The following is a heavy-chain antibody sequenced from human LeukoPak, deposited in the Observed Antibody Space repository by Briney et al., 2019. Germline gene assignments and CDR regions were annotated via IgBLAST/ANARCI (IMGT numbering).Heavy chain of an antibody. CDR3: AKDLNRYCSGGSCYFYDY. J-gene: IGHJ4*02. CDR1: GFTFSSYG. Sequence: PGGSLRLSCAASGFTFSSYGMHWVRQAPGKGLEWVAFIRYDGSNKYYAESVKGRFTISRDNSKNTLYLQMNSLRAEDTAVHYCAKDLNRYCSGGSCYFYDYWGQGTPVTVSS. D-gene: IGHD2-15*01. V-gene: IGHV3-30*02. CDR2: IRYDGSNK.